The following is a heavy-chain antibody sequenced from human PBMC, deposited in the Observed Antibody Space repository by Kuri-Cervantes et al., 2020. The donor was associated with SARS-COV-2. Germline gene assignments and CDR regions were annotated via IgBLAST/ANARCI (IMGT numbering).Heavy chain of an antibody. CDR1: GGSVSSGSYY. CDR3: ARSEVGATTYLDY. J-gene: IGHJ4*02. CDR2: IYYSGST. D-gene: IGHD1-26*01. V-gene: IGHV4-61*01. Sequence: ESLKISCTVSGGSVSSGSYYWSWIRQPPGKGLEWIGYIYYSGSTNYNPSLKSRVTISVDTSKNQFSLKLSSVTAADTAVYYCARSEVGATTYLDYWGQGTLVTVSS.